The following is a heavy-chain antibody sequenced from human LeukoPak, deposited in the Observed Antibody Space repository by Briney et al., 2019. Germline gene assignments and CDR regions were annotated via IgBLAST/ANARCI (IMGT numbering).Heavy chain of an antibody. CDR2: INPNSGGT. V-gene: IGHV1-2*02. CDR1: GYTFTGYY. J-gene: IGHJ6*02. Sequence: ASVKASCKASGYTFTGYYMHWVRQAPGQGLEWMGWINPNSGGTNYAQKFQGRVTMTRDTSISTAYMELSRLRSDDTAVYYCARDLIGSGSGWPHYYYYYGMDVWGQGTTVTVSS. D-gene: IGHD6-19*01. CDR3: ARDLIGSGSGWPHYYYYYGMDV.